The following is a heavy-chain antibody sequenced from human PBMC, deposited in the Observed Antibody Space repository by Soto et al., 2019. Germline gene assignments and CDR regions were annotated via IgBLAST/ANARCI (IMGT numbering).Heavy chain of an antibody. CDR1: GFTFSSYG. CDR2: ISYDGSNK. D-gene: IGHD6-13*01. Sequence: QVQLVESGGGVVQPGRSLRLSCAASGFTFSSYGMHWVRQAPGKGLEWVAVISYDGSNKYYADSVKGRFTISRDNSKNTLYLQMNSLRAEDTAVYYCAKTAAGEIDYWGQGTLVTVSS. V-gene: IGHV3-30*18. CDR3: AKTAAGEIDY. J-gene: IGHJ4*02.